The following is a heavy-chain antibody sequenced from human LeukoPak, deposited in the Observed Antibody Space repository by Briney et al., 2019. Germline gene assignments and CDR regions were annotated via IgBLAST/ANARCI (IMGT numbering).Heavy chain of an antibody. CDR2: IYTSGST. D-gene: IGHD4-17*01. J-gene: IGHJ4*02. V-gene: IGHV4-4*07. CDR1: GGSISSYY. CDR3: ARESRTTVSISRFDY. Sequence: PSETLSLTCTVSGGSISSYYWSWIRQPAGKGLEWIGRIYTSGSTNYNPSLKSRVTMSVDTSKNQFSLKLSSVTAADTAVYYCARESRTTVSISRFDYWGQGTLVTVSS.